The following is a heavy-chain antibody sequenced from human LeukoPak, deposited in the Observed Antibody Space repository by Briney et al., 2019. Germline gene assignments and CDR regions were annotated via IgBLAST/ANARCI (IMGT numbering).Heavy chain of an antibody. CDR3: ARASYCSSTICYTYVDS. V-gene: IGHV1-18*01. Sequence: ASVKVSCKASLYTLTSYVISWVRQAPGQGLEWMGRISAYNGNTNYAQKLRGRVTITTDTSTSTAYMELRSLRADDTAVYYSARASYCSSTICYTYVDSWGQGTLVTVSS. D-gene: IGHD2-2*02. CDR2: ISAYNGNT. CDR1: LYTLTSYV. J-gene: IGHJ4*02.